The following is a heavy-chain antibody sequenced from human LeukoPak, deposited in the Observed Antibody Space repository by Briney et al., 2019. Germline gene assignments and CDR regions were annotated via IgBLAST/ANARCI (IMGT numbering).Heavy chain of an antibody. CDR3: ASRAGDYDFWSGYYFDY. CDR1: GGSISSSSYY. V-gene: IGHV4-39*01. D-gene: IGHD3-3*01. CDR2: IYYSGST. J-gene: IGHJ4*02. Sequence: WETLSLTCTVSGGSISSSSYYWGWIRQPPGKGLEWIGNIYYSGSTYYNPSLKSRVTISVDTSKNQFSLKLSSVTAADTAVYYCASRAGDYDFWSGYYFDYWGQGTLVTVSS.